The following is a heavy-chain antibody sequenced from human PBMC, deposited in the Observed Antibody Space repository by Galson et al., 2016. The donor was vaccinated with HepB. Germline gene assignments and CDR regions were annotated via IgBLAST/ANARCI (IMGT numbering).Heavy chain of an antibody. CDR1: GYNFTTYD. CDR2: MNPNIGNT. D-gene: IGHD3-22*01. J-gene: IGHJ6*02. CDR3: ARGSYWDSSDWFEVVPMDF. V-gene: IGHV1-8*01. Sequence: SVKVSCKASGYNFTTYDINWVRQATGQGLEWMGWMNPNIGNTGYAQKFQGRVTMTRNTSISTAYMELSSLTSEDTAGYYCARGSYWDSSDWFEVVPMDFWGQGTTVTVSS.